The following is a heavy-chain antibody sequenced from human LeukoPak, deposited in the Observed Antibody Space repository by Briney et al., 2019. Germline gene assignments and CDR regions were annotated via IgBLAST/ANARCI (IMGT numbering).Heavy chain of an antibody. D-gene: IGHD6-13*01. J-gene: IGHJ4*02. Sequence: SETLSLTCTVSGGSISSYYWSWIRQPPGKGLEWIGYIYYSGSTNYNPSLKSRVTISVDTSKNQFSPKLSSVTAADTAVYYCARGVSSSWFVDYWGQGTLVTVSS. CDR3: ARGVSSSWFVDY. CDR1: GGSISSYY. V-gene: IGHV4-59*12. CDR2: IYYSGST.